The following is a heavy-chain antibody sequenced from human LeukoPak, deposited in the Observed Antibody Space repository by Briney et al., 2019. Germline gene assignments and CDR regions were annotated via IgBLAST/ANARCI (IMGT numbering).Heavy chain of an antibody. CDR1: GGSISSYY. CDR2: IYTSGST. Sequence: SETLSLTCTVSGGSISSYYWSWIRQPPGKGLEWIGRIYTSGSTNYNPSLKSRVTMSVDTSKNQFSLKLSSVTAADTAVYYCARMHEYSSSPYNWFDPWGQGTLVTVSS. D-gene: IGHD6-6*01. CDR3: ARMHEYSSSPYNWFDP. J-gene: IGHJ5*02. V-gene: IGHV4-4*07.